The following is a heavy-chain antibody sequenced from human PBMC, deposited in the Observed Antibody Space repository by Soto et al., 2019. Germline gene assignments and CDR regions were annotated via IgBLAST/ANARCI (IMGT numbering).Heavy chain of an antibody. CDR3: ARDSSSWYGGGASAHGMDV. J-gene: IGHJ6*02. CDR1: GGSISSYY. CDR2: IYTSGST. V-gene: IGHV4-4*07. D-gene: IGHD6-13*01. Sequence: SETLSLTCTVSGGSISSYYWSWIRQPAGKGLEWIGRIYTSGSTNYNPSLKSRVTMSVDTSKNQLSLKLSSVTAADTAVYYCARDSSSWYGGGASAHGMDVWGQGTTVTVSS.